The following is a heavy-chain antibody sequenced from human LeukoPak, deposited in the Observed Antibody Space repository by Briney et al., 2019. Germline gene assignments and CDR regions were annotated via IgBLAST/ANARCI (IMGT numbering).Heavy chain of an antibody. CDR1: GFSFSSYA. D-gene: IGHD5-12*01. CDR2: ISGNGGTT. J-gene: IGHJ3*02. V-gene: IGHV3-23*01. Sequence: GGSLRLPCTASGFSFSSYAMSWVRRAPGKGLEWVSAISGNGGTTYYAASVKGRFTMSRDTSKNTLDLQMNSLRADDTAVYFCARDRHRYRGSNGDGDAFDIWGQGTKVTVSS. CDR3: ARDRHRYRGSNGDGDAFDI.